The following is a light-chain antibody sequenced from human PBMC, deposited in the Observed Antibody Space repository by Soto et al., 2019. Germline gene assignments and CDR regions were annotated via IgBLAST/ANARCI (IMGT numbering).Light chain of an antibody. Sequence: ESVLTQSPATLSLSPGERATLSCRASQSITNSLAWYRHQPGQPPRLLIYDASKRATGIPARFIGSGSGTHLTLTISSLEPEDFGLYYCQQRSNWPSVTFXGGTKVDIK. V-gene: IGKV3-11*01. CDR2: DAS. CDR3: QQRSNWPSVT. J-gene: IGKJ4*01. CDR1: QSITNS.